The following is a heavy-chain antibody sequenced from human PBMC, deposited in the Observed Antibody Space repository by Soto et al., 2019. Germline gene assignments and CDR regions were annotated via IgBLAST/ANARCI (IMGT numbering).Heavy chain of an antibody. Sequence: GGSLRLSCEASGFTFTNYAMNWVRQAPGKWLEWVSSVSNRGDSTNYADSVTGRFTISRDNSKSTVSLQMNSLRVEDSAVYYCAKAGNYNDRSGYYYFXHWGQGMLVTVSS. J-gene: IGHJ4*02. D-gene: IGHD3-22*01. CDR1: GFTFTNYA. CDR3: AKAGNYNDRSGYYYFXH. V-gene: IGHV3-23*01. CDR2: VSNRGDST.